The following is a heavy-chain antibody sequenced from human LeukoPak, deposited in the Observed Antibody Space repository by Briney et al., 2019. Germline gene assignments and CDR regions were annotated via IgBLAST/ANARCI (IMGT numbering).Heavy chain of an antibody. V-gene: IGHV3-30*04. CDR2: ISYDGSNK. J-gene: IGHJ5*02. D-gene: IGHD2-21*02. CDR3: ARGPPSAYCGGDCRNWFDP. Sequence: GGSLRLSCAASGFTFSIYAMHWVRQAPGKGLEWVAVISYDGSNKYYADSVKGRFTISRDNSKNTLYLQMNSLRAEDTAVYYCARGPPSAYCGGDCRNWFDPWGQGTLVTVSS. CDR1: GFTFSIYA.